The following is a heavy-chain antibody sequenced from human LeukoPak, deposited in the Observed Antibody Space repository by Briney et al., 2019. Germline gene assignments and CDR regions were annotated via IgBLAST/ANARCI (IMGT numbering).Heavy chain of an antibody. CDR2: IRSDGYHT. V-gene: IGHV3-30*02. J-gene: IGHJ4*02. D-gene: IGHD1-26*01. Sequence: GGSLRLSCGASRFIFDTHDMHWVRQAPGKGLEWVAFIRSDGYHTYYADSVKGRFTITRDNSKNTLYLQMNSLRLEDMAVYYCAKPSGSGVDYWGRGARVTVSS. CDR1: RFIFDTHD. CDR3: AKPSGSGVDY.